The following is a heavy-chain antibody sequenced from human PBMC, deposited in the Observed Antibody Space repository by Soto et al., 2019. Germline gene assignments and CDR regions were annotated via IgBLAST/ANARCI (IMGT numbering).Heavy chain of an antibody. V-gene: IGHV3-23*01. Sequence: GGSLRLSCAASGFTFSSYAMSWVRQAPGKGLEWVSAISGGGGSTYYADSVRGRVTISRDNSKNTFYLQMNSLRAEDTAVYYCAKVSLGATTITDYYYYGLDVWGQGTTVTVSS. CDR2: ISGGGGST. J-gene: IGHJ6*02. CDR1: GFTFSSYA. D-gene: IGHD1-26*01. CDR3: AKVSLGATTITDYYYYGLDV.